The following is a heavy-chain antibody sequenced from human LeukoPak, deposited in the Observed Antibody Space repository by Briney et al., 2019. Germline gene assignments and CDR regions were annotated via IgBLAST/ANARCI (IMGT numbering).Heavy chain of an antibody. CDR2: INHSGST. D-gene: IGHD4-17*01. V-gene: IGHV4-34*01. CDR3: ARAYGDPTGDY. J-gene: IGHJ4*02. Sequence: SETLSLTCAVYGGSFSGCYWSWIRQPPGKGLEWIGEINHSGSTNYNPSLKSRVTISVDTSKNQFSLKLSSVTAADTAVYYCARAYGDPTGDYWGQGTLVTVSS. CDR1: GGSFSGCY.